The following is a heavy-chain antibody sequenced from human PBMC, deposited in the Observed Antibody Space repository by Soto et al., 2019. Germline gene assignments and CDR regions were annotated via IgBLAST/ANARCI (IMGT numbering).Heavy chain of an antibody. CDR2: IFHSGTT. D-gene: IGHD2-2*03. J-gene: IGHJ4*02. CDR1: GDSITSNDC. V-gene: IGHV4-38-2*01. Sequence: SETLSLTGAVSGDSITSNDCWAWIRQSPGKGLIWIGSIFHSGTTFYNPSLESRVTISIDTSQSQFALKLSSVTDADSAVYYCARTDNVGYYPYWGQGTLVTVSS. CDR3: ARTDNVGYYPY.